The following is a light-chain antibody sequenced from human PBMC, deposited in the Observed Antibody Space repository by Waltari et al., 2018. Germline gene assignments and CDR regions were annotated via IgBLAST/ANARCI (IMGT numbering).Light chain of an antibody. J-gene: IGLJ2*01. V-gene: IGLV6-57*03. Sequence: NFMLTQPHPVSESPGKTVSISCTRSSGSITRTYVHWYHQRPGSAPTILIYEDDQRPSGVPDRFSGSIDSSSNSASLTISGLKTEDEADYYCQSYDAYVVFGGGTRLTVL. CDR2: EDD. CDR3: QSYDAYVV. CDR1: SGSITRTY.